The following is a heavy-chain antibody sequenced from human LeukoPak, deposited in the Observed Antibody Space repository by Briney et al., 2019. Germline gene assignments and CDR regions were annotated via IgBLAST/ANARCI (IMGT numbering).Heavy chain of an antibody. D-gene: IGHD2-15*01. V-gene: IGHV4-4*09. CDR2: IQDSGIA. CDR3: AGRGHRYSRD. Sequence: SETLSLICNVSGDSVSSGYWSGIRQSPGKGLEWIGFIQDSGIADYNPSLKSRLYMSVDISKNQFSLNLRSVTAADTAVYYCAGRGHRYSRDWGQGILVTISS. J-gene: IGHJ1*01. CDR1: GDSVSSGY.